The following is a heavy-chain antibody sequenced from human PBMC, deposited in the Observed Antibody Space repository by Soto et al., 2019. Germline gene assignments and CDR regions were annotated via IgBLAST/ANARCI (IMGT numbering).Heavy chain of an antibody. CDR1: NGSFSVYY. CDR3: ARDSTRRGACDI. V-gene: IGHV4-34*01. J-gene: IGHJ3*02. D-gene: IGHD2-2*01. CDR2: INHSGST. Sequence: PSETLSLTCAVYNGSFSVYYWTWIRQPPGKGLEWIGGINHSGSTNYNPSLKSRVTISVDTSKNQFSLKLSSVTAADTAVYYCARDSTRRGACDIWGQGTMVTVSS.